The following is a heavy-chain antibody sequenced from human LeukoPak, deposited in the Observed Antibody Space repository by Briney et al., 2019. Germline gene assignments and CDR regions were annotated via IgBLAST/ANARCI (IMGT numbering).Heavy chain of an antibody. D-gene: IGHD2-15*01. CDR3: ARVRGSGGSCYDY. CDR1: GGSISSGTYY. CDR2: IYTSGST. Sequence: SETLSLTCTVSGGSISSGTYYWSWIRQPAGKGLEWIGRIYTSGSTNYNPSLKSRVTISVDTSKNQFSLKLSSVTAADTAVYYCARVRGSGGSCYDYWGQGTLVTVSS. V-gene: IGHV4-61*02. J-gene: IGHJ4*02.